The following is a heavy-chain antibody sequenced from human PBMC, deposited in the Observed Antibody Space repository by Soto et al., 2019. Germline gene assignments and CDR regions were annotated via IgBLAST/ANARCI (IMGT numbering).Heavy chain of an antibody. V-gene: IGHV1-3*01. CDR3: ARGGGYNWNYGWFDP. D-gene: IGHD1-7*01. Sequence: FQGRVTITRDTSASTAYMELSSLRSADTAVYYCARGGGYNWNYGWFDPWGQGTLVTVSS. J-gene: IGHJ5*02.